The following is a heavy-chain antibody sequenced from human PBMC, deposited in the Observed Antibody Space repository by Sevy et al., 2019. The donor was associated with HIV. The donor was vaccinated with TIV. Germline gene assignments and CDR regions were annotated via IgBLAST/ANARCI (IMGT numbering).Heavy chain of an antibody. D-gene: IGHD3-3*01. Sequence: GGSLRLSCAASGFTFSSYGMHWVRQAPGKGLEWVAFIRYDGSNKYYAHSVKGRFTISRDNSKNTLYLQMNSLRAEDTAVYYCAKGGDFWSGYYGMDVWGQGTTVTVSS. CDR2: IRYDGSNK. V-gene: IGHV3-30*02. CDR1: GFTFSSYG. CDR3: AKGGDFWSGYYGMDV. J-gene: IGHJ6*02.